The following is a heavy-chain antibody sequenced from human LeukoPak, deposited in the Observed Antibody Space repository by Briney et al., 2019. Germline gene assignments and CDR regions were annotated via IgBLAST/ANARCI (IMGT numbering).Heavy chain of an antibody. CDR3: ARGGIRGATTTDY. V-gene: IGHV3-30*02. Sequence: PGGSLRLSCAASGFTFSSYGMHWVRQAPGKGLEWVAFIRYDGSNKYYADSVKGRFTISRDNAKNSLYLQMNSLRAEDTAVYYCARGGIRGATTTDYWGQGTLVTVSS. D-gene: IGHD1-26*01. J-gene: IGHJ4*02. CDR2: IRYDGSNK. CDR1: GFTFSSYG.